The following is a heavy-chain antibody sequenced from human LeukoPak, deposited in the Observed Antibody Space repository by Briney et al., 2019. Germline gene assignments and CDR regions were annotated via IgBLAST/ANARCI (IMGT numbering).Heavy chain of an antibody. CDR1: GYTFTSYY. CDR2: INPSGGST. V-gene: IGHV1-46*01. Sequence: ASVKVSCKASGYTFTSYYMHWVRQAPGQGLEWMGIINPSGGSTSYAQKFQGRVTMTRDTSTNTVYMELSSLRSEDTAVYYCARDGRFSYGDYVGPASSWFDPWGQGTLVTVSS. CDR3: ARDGRFSYGDYVGPASSWFDP. D-gene: IGHD4-17*01. J-gene: IGHJ5*02.